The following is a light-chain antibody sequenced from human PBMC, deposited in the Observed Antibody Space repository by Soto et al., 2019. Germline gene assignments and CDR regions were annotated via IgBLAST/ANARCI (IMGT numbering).Light chain of an antibody. J-gene: IGKJ2*01. CDR3: QQLDSYPRT. Sequence: IQLTQSPSSLSASVGDRVTITCRASQGISSYLAWYQQKPGKAPKLLIYAASTLQSGVPSRFSGSGSGTDLTLTISSLQPEDFATYHCQQLDSYPRTFGQGTKLEIK. V-gene: IGKV1-9*01. CDR1: QGISSY. CDR2: AAS.